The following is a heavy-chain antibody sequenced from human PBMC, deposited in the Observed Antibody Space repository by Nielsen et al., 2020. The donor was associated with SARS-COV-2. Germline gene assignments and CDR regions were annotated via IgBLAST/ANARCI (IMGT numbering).Heavy chain of an antibody. CDR3: ARDPGYYGMDA. CDR1: GGSISSSTYY. CDR2: IYYSGST. V-gene: IGHV4-39*07. Sequence: GSLRLSCTVSGGSISSSTYYWGWIRQPPGKGLEWIGNIYYSGSTYYNPSLKSRVTILVDTSKNQFSLKLSSVTAADTAVYYCARDPGYYGMDAWGQGTTVTVSS. J-gene: IGHJ6*02.